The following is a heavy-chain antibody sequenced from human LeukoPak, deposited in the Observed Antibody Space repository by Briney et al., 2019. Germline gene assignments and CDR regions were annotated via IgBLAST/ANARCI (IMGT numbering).Heavy chain of an antibody. CDR3: TIPPHGYYYYGMDV. Sequence: QPGGSLRLSCAASGFTFSSYEMNWVRQAPGKGLEWVSAISGSGGSTYYADSVKGRFTISRDNSKNTLYLQMNSLRAEDTAVYYCTIPPHGYYYYGMDVWGQGTTVTVSS. J-gene: IGHJ6*02. V-gene: IGHV3-23*01. CDR2: ISGSGGST. CDR1: GFTFSSYE.